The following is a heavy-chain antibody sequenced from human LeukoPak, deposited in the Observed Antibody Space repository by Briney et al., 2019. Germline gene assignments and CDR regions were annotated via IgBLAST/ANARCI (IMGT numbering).Heavy chain of an antibody. CDR1: GGTFSGYA. J-gene: IGHJ5*02. Sequence: GASVKVSCKASGGTFSGYAISWVRQAPGQGLEWMGGIIPIFGTANYAQKFQGRVTITADESTSTAYMELSSLRSEDTAVYYCARYRSTMVRGVTNNWFDPWGQGTLVTVSS. V-gene: IGHV1-69*13. CDR3: ARYRSTMVRGVTNNWFDP. CDR2: IIPIFGTA. D-gene: IGHD3-10*01.